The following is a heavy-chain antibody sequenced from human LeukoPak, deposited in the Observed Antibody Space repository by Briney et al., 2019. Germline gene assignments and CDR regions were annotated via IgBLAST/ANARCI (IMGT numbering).Heavy chain of an antibody. CDR1: GFTVSSNY. Sequence: GGSLRLSCAASGFTVSSNYMSWVRQAPGKGLEWVSVIYSGGSTYYSDSVKGRFTISRDNSKNTLYLQMNSPRAEDTAVYYCASLSHDYVCGSYRPRDCWGQGTLVTVSS. CDR2: IYSGGST. J-gene: IGHJ4*02. D-gene: IGHD3-16*02. CDR3: ASLSHDYVCGSYRPRDC. V-gene: IGHV3-53*01.